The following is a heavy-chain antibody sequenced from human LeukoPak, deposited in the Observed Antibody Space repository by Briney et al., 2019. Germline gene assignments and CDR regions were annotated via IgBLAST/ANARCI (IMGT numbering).Heavy chain of an antibody. V-gene: IGHV1-2*02. Sequence: ASVKVSCKASGYTFTGYFMHWVRQAPGQGLEWVGWINCNSGGTKYPQKFQGRVSMTRDTSINTAYLELSSLRSDDTAVYYCARDLTIVGGVTDPRIRGHWGQGTLVTVSS. CDR3: ARDLTIVGGVTDPRIRGH. CDR1: GYTFTGYF. J-gene: IGHJ4*02. D-gene: IGHD3-3*01. CDR2: INCNSGGT.